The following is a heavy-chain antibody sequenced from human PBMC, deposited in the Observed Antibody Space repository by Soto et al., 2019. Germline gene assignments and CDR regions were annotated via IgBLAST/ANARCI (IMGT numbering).Heavy chain of an antibody. CDR3: ASQGERRGTFGEFLVSIDY. Sequence: SETLSLTCTFSGDFINSGGYFWGWIRQSPGKGLEWIGSIYYGGSAYYNPSLKSRVTISIDTSKNQFSLNLNSVTAADTAVYYCASQGERRGTFGEFLVSIDYWGQGTLVTVSS. J-gene: IGHJ4*02. D-gene: IGHD3-10*01. CDR1: GDFINSGGYF. V-gene: IGHV4-39*01. CDR2: IYYGGSA.